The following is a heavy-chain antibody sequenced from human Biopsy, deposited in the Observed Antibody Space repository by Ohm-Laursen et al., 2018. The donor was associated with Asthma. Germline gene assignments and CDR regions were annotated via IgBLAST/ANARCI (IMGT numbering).Heavy chain of an antibody. CDR2: IMTVFGTT. CDR3: ARCQVGYSSGWSLLLKKIYYSGMDV. Sequence: GSSVKVSCKAPGGTFSNFAISWVRQAPGQGLEWLGGIMTVFGTTNPPPPPQGRVTITADESTSTAYMEVTSLRSEDTAIYYCARCQVGYSSGWSLLLKKIYYSGMDVWGQGTAVTVSS. CDR1: GGTFSNFA. V-gene: IGHV1-69*01. J-gene: IGHJ6*02. D-gene: IGHD6-19*01.